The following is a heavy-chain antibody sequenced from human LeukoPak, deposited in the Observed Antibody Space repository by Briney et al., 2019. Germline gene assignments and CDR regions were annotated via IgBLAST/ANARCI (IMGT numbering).Heavy chain of an antibody. CDR1: GGTFSSYA. CDR3: ARVGDYGDYAGGY. D-gene: IGHD4-17*01. J-gene: IGHJ4*02. V-gene: IGHV1-69*04. CDR2: IIPILGIA. Sequence: GASVKVSCKASGGTFSSYAISWVRQAPGQGLEWMGRIIPILGIANYAQKFQGRVTITADKSTSTAYMELSSLRSEDTAVYYCARVGDYGDYAGGYWGQGTLVTVSS.